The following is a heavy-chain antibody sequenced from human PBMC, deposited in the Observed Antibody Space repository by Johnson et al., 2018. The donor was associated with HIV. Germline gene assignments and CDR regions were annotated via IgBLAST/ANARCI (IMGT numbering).Heavy chain of an antibody. CDR1: RFTFSDYY. V-gene: IGHV3-11*04. Sequence: QVQLVESGGGLVKPGGSLRLSCAASRFTFSDYYMSWIRQTPGKGLEWVSYISSSCSTIYYADSVKGRFTISRDNAKNSLYLQMNSLRAEDTAVYYCARERNYGTHAAFDIWGQGTMVTVSS. CDR3: ARERNYGTHAAFDI. CDR2: ISSSCSTI. J-gene: IGHJ3*02. D-gene: IGHD1-7*01.